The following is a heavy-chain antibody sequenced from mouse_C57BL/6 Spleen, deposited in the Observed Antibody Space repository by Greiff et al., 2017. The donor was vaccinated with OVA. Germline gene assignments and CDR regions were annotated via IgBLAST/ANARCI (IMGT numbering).Heavy chain of an antibody. CDR2: IDPEDGET. CDR3: AREGNGSMDY. V-gene: IGHV14-2*01. J-gene: IGHJ4*01. D-gene: IGHD1-2*01. Sequence: VQLKESGAELVKPGASVKLSCTASGYNFTDYYMHWVKQRPVQGLEWIGRIDPEDGETKYDPKFKGKATVTADTSSNTAYLQLSSLTSEDSDVYYCAREGNGSMDYWGQGTSVTVSS. CDR1: GYNFTDYY.